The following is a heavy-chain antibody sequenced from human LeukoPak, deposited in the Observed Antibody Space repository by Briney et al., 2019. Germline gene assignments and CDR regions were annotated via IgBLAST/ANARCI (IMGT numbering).Heavy chain of an antibody. CDR1: GFTFSSYG. J-gene: IGHJ4*02. V-gene: IGHV3-30*03. CDR2: ISYDGSNK. Sequence: PGGSLRLSCAASGFTFSSYGMHWVRQAPGKGLEWVAVISYDGSNKYYADSVKGRFTISRGNSKNTLYLQMNSLRAEDTAVYYCARLGVTTNGSYYFDYWGQGTLVTVSS. CDR3: ARLGVTTNGSYYFDY. D-gene: IGHD4-11*01.